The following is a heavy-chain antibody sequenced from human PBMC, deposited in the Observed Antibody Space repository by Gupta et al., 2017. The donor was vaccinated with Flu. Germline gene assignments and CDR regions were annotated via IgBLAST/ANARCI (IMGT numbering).Heavy chain of an antibody. Sequence: EVQLVESGGGLVQPGGSLKLSCAASGFTFSGSTMHLVRQASGKGLEWVSRIRSKANSYATAYAASVKGRFTISRDDSKNTAYLQMNSLQTDDTAVYYCARGMDGGWFDPRGQGTLVTVSS. D-gene: IGHD3/OR15-3a*01. V-gene: IGHV3-73*01. J-gene: IGHJ5*02. CDR2: IRSKANSYAT. CDR3: ARGMDGGWFDP. CDR1: GFTFSGST.